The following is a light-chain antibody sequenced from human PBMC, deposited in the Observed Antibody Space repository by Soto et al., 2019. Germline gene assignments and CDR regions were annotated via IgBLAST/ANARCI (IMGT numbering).Light chain of an antibody. CDR3: AAWDDNLSGV. CDR2: RND. V-gene: IGLV1-47*01. CDR1: SSNIGSNY. Sequence: QSVLTQPPSASGTPGQRVTISCSGSSSNIGSNYVYWYQQFPGTAPKLLIYRNDQRPSGVPDRFSGSKSDTSASLAISGLRSEDEADYYCAAWDDNLSGVFGGGTKLTVL. J-gene: IGLJ3*02.